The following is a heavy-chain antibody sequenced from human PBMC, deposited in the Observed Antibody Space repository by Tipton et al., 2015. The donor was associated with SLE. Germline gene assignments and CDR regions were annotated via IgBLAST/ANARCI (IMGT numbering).Heavy chain of an antibody. CDR3: ARGVGATTINYYMDV. Sequence: LRLSCTVSGGSISSGSYYWSWIRQPAGKGLEWIGHIYTSGSTNYNPSLKSRVTISVDTSKNQFSLKLSSVTAADTAVYYCARGVGATTINYYMDVWGKGTTVTVSS. J-gene: IGHJ6*03. CDR2: IYTSGST. V-gene: IGHV4-61*09. D-gene: IGHD1-26*01. CDR1: GGSISSGSYY.